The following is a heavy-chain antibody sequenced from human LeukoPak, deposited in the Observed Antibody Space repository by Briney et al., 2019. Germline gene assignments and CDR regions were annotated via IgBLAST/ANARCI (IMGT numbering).Heavy chain of an antibody. J-gene: IGHJ4*02. D-gene: IGHD5-18*01. V-gene: IGHV3-30*02. CDR3: AKDIYSYGELDH. CDR1: GFTFSNYG. CDR2: IRYDARNI. Sequence: GGSLRLSRAASGFTFSNYGMHWVRQAPGKGLEWVAFIRYDARNIYYADSVKGRFTISRDNSKKTLYLQMNSLRAEDTAFYYCAKDIYSYGELDHWGQGTLVIVSS.